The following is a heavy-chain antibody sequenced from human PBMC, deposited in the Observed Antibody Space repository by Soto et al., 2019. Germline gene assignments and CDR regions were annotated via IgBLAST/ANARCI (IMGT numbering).Heavy chain of an antibody. CDR3: ARAPSPYCAGESYFYVFDI. V-gene: IGHV1-69*01. J-gene: IGHJ3*02. D-gene: IGHD2-21*01. CDR2: IIPMFGMA. CDR1: GGTFSTYA. Sequence: QVQLVQSGAEVKKPGSSVKVSCKASGGTFSTYAISWMRQAPGQGLEWMGGIIPMFGMANYAQNFQGRVTITADESTSTAYMELSNLRSDDTDVYYRARAPSPYCAGESYFYVFDIWGQGTQVTVSS.